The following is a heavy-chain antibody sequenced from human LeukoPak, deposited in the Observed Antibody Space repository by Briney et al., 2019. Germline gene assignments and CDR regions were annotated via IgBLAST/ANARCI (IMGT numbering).Heavy chain of an antibody. J-gene: IGHJ4*02. V-gene: IGHV3-30*02. CDR2: IRYDGSNK. CDR1: GFTFSSYG. D-gene: IGHD3-10*01. CDR3: AKGRKGLLSVRGVDFDY. Sequence: PGGSLRLSCVASGFTFSSYGMHWVRQAPGKGLEWVAFIRYDGSNKYYADPVKGRFTISRDNSKNTLYLQMNSLRVEDSAVYYCAKGRKGLLSVRGVDFDYWGQGTLVTVAS.